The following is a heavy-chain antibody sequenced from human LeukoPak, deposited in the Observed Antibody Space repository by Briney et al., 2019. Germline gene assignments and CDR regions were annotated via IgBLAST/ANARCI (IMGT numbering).Heavy chain of an antibody. Sequence: SVKVSCKASGGTFSSYAISWVRQAPGQGLEWMGRIIPILGIANYAQKFQGRVTITADKSTSTAYMELSSLRSEDTAVYYCARDRGCGGDCYYYYYGMDVWGQGATVTVSS. CDR3: ARDRGCGGDCYYYYYGMDV. CDR2: IIPILGIA. CDR1: GGTFSSYA. J-gene: IGHJ6*02. D-gene: IGHD2-21*02. V-gene: IGHV1-69*04.